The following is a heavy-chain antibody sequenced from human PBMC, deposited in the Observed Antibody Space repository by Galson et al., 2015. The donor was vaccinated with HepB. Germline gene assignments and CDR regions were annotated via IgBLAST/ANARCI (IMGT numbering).Heavy chain of an antibody. D-gene: IGHD5-12*01. J-gene: IGHJ4*02. CDR2: ISYDGSNK. Sequence: SLRLSCATSGLSFSSSGMHWVRQAPGKGLEWVAVISYDGSNKYYTDSVKGRLTISRDNSKNTLYLQMNSLRAEDTAVYYCAKGAWDIVATKFDSWGQGTLVTVSS. V-gene: IGHV3-30*18. CDR1: GLSFSSSG. CDR3: AKGAWDIVATKFDS.